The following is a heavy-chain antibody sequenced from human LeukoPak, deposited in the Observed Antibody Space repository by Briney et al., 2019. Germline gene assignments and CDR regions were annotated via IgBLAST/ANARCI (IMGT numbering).Heavy chain of an antibody. V-gene: IGHV3-33*08. J-gene: IGHJ4*02. Sequence: QAGGSLRLSCAASGFTFSSYAMSWVRQAPGKGLQWVALIWYDGSEKYYADSVKGRFTISRDNSKSTMYLQMNSLRAEDTAVYYCARDFDCSDSSCYPYYFDSWGQGTLVTVSS. D-gene: IGHD2-2*01. CDR2: IWYDGSEK. CDR1: GFTFSSYA. CDR3: ARDFDCSDSSCYPYYFDS.